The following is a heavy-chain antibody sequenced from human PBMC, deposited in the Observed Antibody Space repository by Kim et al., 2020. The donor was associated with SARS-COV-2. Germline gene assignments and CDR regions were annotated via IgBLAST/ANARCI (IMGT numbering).Heavy chain of an antibody. D-gene: IGHD1-26*01. CDR1: GFTFSSYA. V-gene: IGHV3-23*01. CDR3: ASRGSYFRSPDY. J-gene: IGHJ4*02. Sequence: GGSLRLSCAASGFTFSSYAMSWVHQAPGKGLEWVSAISGSGGSTYYADSVKGRFTISRDNSKNTLYLQMNSLRAEDTAVYYCASRGSYFRSPDYWGQGTLVTVSS. CDR2: ISGSGGST.